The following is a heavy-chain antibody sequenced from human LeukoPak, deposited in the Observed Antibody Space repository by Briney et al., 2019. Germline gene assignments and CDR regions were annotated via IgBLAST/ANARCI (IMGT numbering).Heavy chain of an antibody. Sequence: SVTVSCKASGGTFSSYAISRVRQAPGQGLEWMGGIIPIFGTANYAQKFQGRVTITADESTSTAYMELSSLRSEDTAVYYCARGYRILTGLGPYGMDVWGQGTTVTVSS. D-gene: IGHD3-9*01. CDR2: IIPIFGTA. V-gene: IGHV1-69*13. J-gene: IGHJ6*02. CDR3: ARGYRILTGLGPYGMDV. CDR1: GGTFSSYA.